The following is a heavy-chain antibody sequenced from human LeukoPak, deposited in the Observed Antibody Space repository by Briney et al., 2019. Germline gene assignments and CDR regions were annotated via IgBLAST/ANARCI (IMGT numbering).Heavy chain of an antibody. CDR3: TTLGAFDY. D-gene: IGHD3-16*01. V-gene: IGHV3-15*01. CDR2: IKRKTDGGST. J-gene: IGHJ4*02. Sequence: GGSLRLSCAASGFTFSTYSMHWVRQAPGKGLERVGRIKRKTDGGSTDYAAPVKGRFSISRDDSKNTLYLQMNSLKTEDTAVYYCTTLGAFDYWGQGTLVTVSS. CDR1: GFTFSTYS.